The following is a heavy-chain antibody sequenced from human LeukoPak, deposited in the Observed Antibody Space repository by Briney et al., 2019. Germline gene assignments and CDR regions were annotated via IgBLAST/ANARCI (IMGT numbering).Heavy chain of an antibody. D-gene: IGHD3-10*01. V-gene: IGHV1-46*01. J-gene: IGHJ6*03. Sequence: GASVKVSCKASGYTFTSYYMHWVRQAPGQGLEWMGIINPSGGSTSYAQKFQGRVTITTDESTSTAYMELSSLRSEDTAVYYCARGSGLSTSWNYYYYMDVWGKGTTVTVSS. CDR2: INPSGGST. CDR1: GYTFTSYY. CDR3: ARGSGLSTSWNYYYYMDV.